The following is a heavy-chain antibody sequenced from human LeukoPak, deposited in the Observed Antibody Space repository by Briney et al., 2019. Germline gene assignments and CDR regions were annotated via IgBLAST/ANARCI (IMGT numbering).Heavy chain of an antibody. D-gene: IGHD4-17*01. J-gene: IGHJ5*02. V-gene: IGHV3-23*01. CDR3: TKDPNGDYVGAFDP. CDR1: GFTFSSFA. Sequence: PGGSLRLSCADSGFTFSSFAMTWVRQAPGKGLEWVSSITGTHYTTYNTDSVKGRFTISRDNSKNTLYLQMNSLRADDTAVYYCTKDPNGDYVGAFDPWGQGTLVTVSS. CDR2: ITGTHYTT.